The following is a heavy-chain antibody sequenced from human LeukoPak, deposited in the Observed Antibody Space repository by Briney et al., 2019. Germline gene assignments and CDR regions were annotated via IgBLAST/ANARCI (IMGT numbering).Heavy chain of an antibody. D-gene: IGHD3-10*01. CDR2: ISSSGSTI. J-gene: IGHJ4*02. V-gene: IGHV3-48*03. Sequence: PGGSLRLSCAASGFTFSSYEMNWVRQAPGKGLEWVSYISSSGSTIYYADSVKGRFTISRDNAKNSLYLQMNSLRAEDTAVYYCARDSRITMVRGFKYYFDYWGQGTLVTVSS. CDR3: ARDSRITMVRGFKYYFDY. CDR1: GFTFSSYE.